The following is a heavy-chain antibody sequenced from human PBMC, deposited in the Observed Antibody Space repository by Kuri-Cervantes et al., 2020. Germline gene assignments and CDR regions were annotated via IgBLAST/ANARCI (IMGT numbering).Heavy chain of an antibody. J-gene: IGHJ6*03. Sequence: SQTLSLTCAVYGGSFSGYYWSWIRQPPGKGLEWIGEINHSGSTNYNPSLKSRVTISVDTSKNQFSLKVSSVTAADMAVYYCARAIRGNFYMDVWGKGTSVTVSS. D-gene: IGHD5-12*01. CDR2: INHSGST. CDR3: ARAIRGNFYMDV. CDR1: GGSFSGYY. V-gene: IGHV4-34*01.